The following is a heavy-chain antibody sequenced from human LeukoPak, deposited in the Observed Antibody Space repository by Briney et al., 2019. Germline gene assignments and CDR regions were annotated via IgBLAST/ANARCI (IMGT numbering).Heavy chain of an antibody. J-gene: IGHJ4*02. CDR3: AKGHTYGMI. CDR2: ISGSGTTM. V-gene: IGHV3-11*01. CDR1: GFTFSDYY. Sequence: GGSLRLSCAASGFTFSDYYMSRIRQTPGKGLEWVSYISGSGTTMEYAKSVKGRFTISRDNAKDSLYLQMNSLEAEDTAVYYCAKGHTYGMIWGQGTLVSVSS. D-gene: IGHD2-8*01.